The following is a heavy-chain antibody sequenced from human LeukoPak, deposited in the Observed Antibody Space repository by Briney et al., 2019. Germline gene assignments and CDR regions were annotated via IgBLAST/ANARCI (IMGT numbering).Heavy chain of an antibody. J-gene: IGHJ4*02. Sequence: PGGSLRLSCAASGFIFSDYYMSWIRQAPGKGLEWVSYISSSSSSTNYADSVKGRFTISRDNAKNSLYLQMNSPRAEDMAVYYCARAVKIGLYDYWGQGTLVTVSS. CDR1: GFIFSDYY. CDR3: ARAVKIGLYDY. V-gene: IGHV3-11*06. CDR2: ISSSSSST. D-gene: IGHD3-10*01.